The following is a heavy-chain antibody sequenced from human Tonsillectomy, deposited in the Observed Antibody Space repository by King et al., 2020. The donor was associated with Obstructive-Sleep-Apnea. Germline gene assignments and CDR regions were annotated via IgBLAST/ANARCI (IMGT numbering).Heavy chain of an antibody. V-gene: IGHV3-30-3*01. CDR3: ARDIQHSSSWYTLDY. D-gene: IGHD6-13*01. CDR2: ISYDGSNK. J-gene: IGHJ4*02. CDR1: GFTFSSYA. Sequence: VQLVESGGGVVQPGRSLRLSCAASGFTFSSYAMHWVRQAPGKGLEWVAVISYDGSNKYYADSVKGRFTISRDNSKNTLYLQMNSLRAEDTAVYYCARDIQHSSSWYTLDYWGQGTLVTVSS.